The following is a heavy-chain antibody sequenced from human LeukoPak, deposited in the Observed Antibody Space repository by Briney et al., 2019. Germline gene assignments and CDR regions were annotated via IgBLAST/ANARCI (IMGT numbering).Heavy chain of an antibody. V-gene: IGHV1-69*05. Sequence: ASVKVSCKASGGTFSSYAISWVRQAPGQGLEWMGGIIPIFGTANYAQKFQGRVTLTRDMSTSTVYMELSSLRSEDTAVYYCARGYVQWPSGWFDPWGQGTLVTVSS. CDR2: IIPIFGTA. D-gene: IGHD2-2*01. J-gene: IGHJ5*02. CDR1: GGTFSSYA. CDR3: ARGYVQWPSGWFDP.